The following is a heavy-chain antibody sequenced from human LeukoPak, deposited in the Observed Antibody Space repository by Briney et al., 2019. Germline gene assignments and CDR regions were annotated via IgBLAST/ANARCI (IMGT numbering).Heavy chain of an antibody. J-gene: IGHJ4*02. CDR3: ARDGGQQMEKFDY. CDR2: IWYDGNYK. V-gene: IGHV3-33*01. D-gene: IGHD6-13*01. Sequence: PGGAVRLSCVACGFTFSTYGMHWVRQAPGKGLEGVALIWYDGNYKYYADSVKGRFPISRDNSKNTLYLQMNSLRVEDTAVYYCARDGGQQMEKFDYWGQGTLVTVSS. CDR1: GFTFSTYG.